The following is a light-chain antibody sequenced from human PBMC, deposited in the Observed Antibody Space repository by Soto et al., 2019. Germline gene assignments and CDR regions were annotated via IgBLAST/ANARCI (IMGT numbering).Light chain of an antibody. CDR2: GAF. CDR1: QSLSSS. V-gene: IGKV3-15*01. Sequence: EVVMTQSPATLSLSPGERATLSCRASQSLSSSSLAWYQQKPGQAPSLLIYGAFTRATGIPARFSGTGSGTEFTLTISSLQSEDFALYYCQQYNDWPLTFGQGTKVDIK. J-gene: IGKJ1*01. CDR3: QQYNDWPLT.